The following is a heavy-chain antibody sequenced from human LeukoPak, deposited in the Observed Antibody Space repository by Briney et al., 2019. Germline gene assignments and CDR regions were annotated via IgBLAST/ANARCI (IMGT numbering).Heavy chain of an antibody. D-gene: IGHD4-23*01. Sequence: GRSLRLSCAASGFTSSSYGMHWVRQAPGKGLEWVAVISYDGSNKYYADSVKGRFTISRDNSKNTLYLQMNSLRAEDTAVYYCARIALRWSDAAHIDYWGQGTLVTVSS. CDR2: ISYDGSNK. CDR1: GFTSSSYG. J-gene: IGHJ4*02. CDR3: ARIALRWSDAAHIDY. V-gene: IGHV3-30*03.